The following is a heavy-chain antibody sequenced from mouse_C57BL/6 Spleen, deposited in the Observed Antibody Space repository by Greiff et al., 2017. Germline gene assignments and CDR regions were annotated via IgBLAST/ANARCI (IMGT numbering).Heavy chain of an antibody. V-gene: IGHV5-12*01. CDR3: ARQNYGSSWYFDV. D-gene: IGHD1-1*01. J-gene: IGHJ1*03. Sequence: EVKLQESGGGLVQPGGSLKLSCAASGFTFSDYYMYWVRQTPEKRLEWVAYISNGGGSTYYPDTVKGRFTISRDNAKNTLYLQMSRLKSEDTAMYYCARQNYGSSWYFDVWGTGTTVTVSS. CDR2: ISNGGGST. CDR1: GFTFSDYY.